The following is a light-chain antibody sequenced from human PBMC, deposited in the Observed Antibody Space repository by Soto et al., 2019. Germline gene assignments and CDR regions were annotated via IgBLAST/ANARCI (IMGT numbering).Light chain of an antibody. J-gene: IGLJ1*01. CDR1: SSDIGGYIY. V-gene: IGLV2-14*01. CDR2: EVS. CDR3: SSYTISSPYV. Sequence: QSVLTQPASVSGSPGQSITISCTGTSSDIGGYIYVSWYQHHPGKAPKLIVYEVSNRPSGVSSRFSGSKSGNTASLTIYGLQPEDEADYYCSSYTISSPYVFGTGTKVTVL.